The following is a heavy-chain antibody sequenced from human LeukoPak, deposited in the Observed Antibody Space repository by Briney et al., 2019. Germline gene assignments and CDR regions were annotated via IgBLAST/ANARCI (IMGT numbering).Heavy chain of an antibody. Sequence: SETLSLTCTVSGGSISSYYWSWIRQPPGKGLEWIGYIYYSGSTNYNPSLKSRVTISVDTSKNQFPLKLSSVTAADTAVYYCARVRDDAFDIWGQGTMVTVSS. J-gene: IGHJ3*02. CDR1: GGSISSYY. CDR3: ARVRDDAFDI. CDR2: IYYSGST. V-gene: IGHV4-59*01.